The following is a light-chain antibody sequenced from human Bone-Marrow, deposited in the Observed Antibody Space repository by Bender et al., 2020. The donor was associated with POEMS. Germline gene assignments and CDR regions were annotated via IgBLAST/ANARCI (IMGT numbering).Light chain of an antibody. V-gene: IGLV2-14*03. CDR1: NRDIGAYDY. Sequence: QSALTQPASVSASPGQSITISCTGTNRDIGAYDYVSWYQQHPGRAPKLIIYDVTNRPSGVSTRFSGSKSGNTASLTISGLQAEDEADYYCSSYTSSSSWVFGGGTKLTVL. CDR3: SSYTSSSSWV. CDR2: DVT. J-gene: IGLJ3*02.